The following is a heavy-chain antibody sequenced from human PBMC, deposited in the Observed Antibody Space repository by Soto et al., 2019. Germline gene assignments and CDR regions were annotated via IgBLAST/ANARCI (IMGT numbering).Heavy chain of an antibody. J-gene: IGHJ4*02. D-gene: IGHD3-22*01. V-gene: IGHV3-23*01. CDR2: ISSSGGTT. CDR1: GFSFRSFA. Sequence: PGGSLRLSCAVSGFSFRSFAMSWVRQAPGKGLEWVSVISSSGGTTYYADSVKGRFTISRDNSKSTVYLQMNSLRAEDTAIYYCAKDTYCYDSSGYYVFDYWGQGALVTVSS. CDR3: AKDTYCYDSSGYYVFDY.